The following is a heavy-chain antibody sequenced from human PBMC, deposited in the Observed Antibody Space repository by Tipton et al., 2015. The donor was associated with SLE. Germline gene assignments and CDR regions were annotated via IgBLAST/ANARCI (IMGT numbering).Heavy chain of an antibody. CDR2: IYYAGST. J-gene: IGHJ4*02. CDR3: ARPASSGYLDHFFDY. Sequence: TLSLTCTLSGGSISGYYWSWIRQPPGKGLEWIGYIYYAGSTNYNPSLKGRVTISVDTSKNQFSLKLSFVTAADTAVYYCARPASSGYLDHFFDYWGQGTLVTVSS. V-gene: IGHV4-59*08. D-gene: IGHD3-22*01. CDR1: GGSISGYY.